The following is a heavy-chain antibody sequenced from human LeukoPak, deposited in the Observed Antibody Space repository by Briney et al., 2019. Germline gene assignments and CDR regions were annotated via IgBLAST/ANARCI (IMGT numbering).Heavy chain of an antibody. J-gene: IGHJ4*02. V-gene: IGHV4-38-2*01. CDR2: IYHSGTT. Sequence: PSETLSLTCAVSGYSISSGYYWGWIRQPPGKGLEWIGSIYHSGTTHYNPSLKSRVTISVDTSKNQFSLKLSSMTAADTAIYYCARVLGGSSPFDYWGQGTLVTVSS. CDR1: GYSISSGYY. D-gene: IGHD1-26*01. CDR3: ARVLGGSSPFDY.